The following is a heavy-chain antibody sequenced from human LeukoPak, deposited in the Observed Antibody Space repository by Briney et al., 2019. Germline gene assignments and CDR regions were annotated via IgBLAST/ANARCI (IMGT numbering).Heavy chain of an antibody. D-gene: IGHD4-17*01. CDR2: MYSSGTT. J-gene: IGHJ5*02. V-gene: IGHV4-61*02. CDR3: ATRPVTTWWFDP. Sequence: PSETLSLTCTVSGGSISSGSYSWNWIRQPAGKGLEWIGRMYSSGTTNYNPSLKSRVTISVDTSKNQFSLKLSSVTASDTAVYYCATRPVTTWWFDPWGQGTLVTVSS. CDR1: GGSISSGSYS.